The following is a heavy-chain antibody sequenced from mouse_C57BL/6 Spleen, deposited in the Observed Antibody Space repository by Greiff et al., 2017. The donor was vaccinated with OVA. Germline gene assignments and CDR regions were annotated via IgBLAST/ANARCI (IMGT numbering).Heavy chain of an antibody. V-gene: IGHV3-6*01. CDR1: GYSITSGYY. Sequence: EVQLQQSGPGLVKPSQSLSLTCSVTGYSITSGYYWNWIRQFPGNKLEWMGYISYDGSNNYNPSLKNRISITRDTSKNQFFLKLNSVTTEDTATYYCARGTFDYWGQGTTLTVSS. CDR2: ISYDGSN. CDR3: ARGTFDY. J-gene: IGHJ2*01.